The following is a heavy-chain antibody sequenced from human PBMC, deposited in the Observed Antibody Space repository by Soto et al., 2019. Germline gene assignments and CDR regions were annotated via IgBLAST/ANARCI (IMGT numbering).Heavy chain of an antibody. D-gene: IGHD5-18*01. CDR2: IYYTGYT. CDR3: ARSAIATHWFFDL. Sequence: PSETLSLTCTVSGGPISRSSYYWGWIRQAPGKGLEWLATIYYTGYTYHNPSLKSHVTISVDTSKNQFSLKLTSVTAAETALYYCARSAIATHWFFDLWGRGTLVTVSS. CDR1: GGPISRSSYY. J-gene: IGHJ2*01. V-gene: IGHV4-39*01.